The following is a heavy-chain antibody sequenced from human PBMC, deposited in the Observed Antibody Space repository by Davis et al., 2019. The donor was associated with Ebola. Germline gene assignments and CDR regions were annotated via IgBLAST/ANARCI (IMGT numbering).Heavy chain of an antibody. CDR2: MNPNSGNT. CDR3: ARGYSSNWPYYYYTLDV. J-gene: IGHJ6*02. CDR1: GYTFNIYD. D-gene: IGHD6-13*01. V-gene: IGHV1-8*01. Sequence: ASVKVSCKASGYTFNIYDINWVRQATGQGLEWMGWMNPNSGNTGYAQKFQDRVTMTRNTSINTAYMELSNLTYDDTAIYYCARGYSSNWPYYYYTLDVWGQGTAITVSS.